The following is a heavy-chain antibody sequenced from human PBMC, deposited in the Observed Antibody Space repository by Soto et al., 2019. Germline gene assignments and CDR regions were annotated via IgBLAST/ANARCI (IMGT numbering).Heavy chain of an antibody. D-gene: IGHD4-4*01. CDR2: IFSNDEK. J-gene: IGHJ6*02. Sequence: QVTLKESGPVLVKPTETLTLTCTVSGFSLSNARMGVSWIRQPPGKALEWLAHIFSNDEKSYSTSLKSRLTLSKDPSKSQVVLTMTNMDPVDTATYYCARIAQVHSNYPYYFYGMDVWGQGTTVTVSS. CDR1: GFSLSNARMG. V-gene: IGHV2-26*01. CDR3: ARIAQVHSNYPYYFYGMDV.